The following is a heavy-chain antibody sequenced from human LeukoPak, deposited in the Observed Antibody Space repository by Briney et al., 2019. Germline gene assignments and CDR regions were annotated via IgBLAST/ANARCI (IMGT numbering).Heavy chain of an antibody. CDR2: ISYDGSNK. D-gene: IGHD6-13*01. Sequence: GGSLRLSCAASGFTFSSYAMHWVRQAPGKGLEWVAVISYDGSNKYYAGSVKGRFTISRDNSKNTLYLQMNSLRAEDTAVYYCARDGQHQLAEYYFDYWGQGTLVTVSS. CDR3: ARDGQHQLAEYYFDY. V-gene: IGHV3-30*04. CDR1: GFTFSSYA. J-gene: IGHJ4*02.